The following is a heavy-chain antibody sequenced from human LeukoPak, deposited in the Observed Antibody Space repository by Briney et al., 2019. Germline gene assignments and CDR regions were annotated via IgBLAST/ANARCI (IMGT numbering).Heavy chain of an antibody. Sequence: SQTLSLTCTVSVGSIGSGSYYWSWIRQPAGKGLEWIGRIYTSGSTNYNPSLKSRVTISVDTSKNQFSLKLSSVTAADTAVYYCARVTIFGVAADWFDPWGQGTLVTVSS. J-gene: IGHJ5*02. CDR1: VGSIGSGSYY. CDR2: IYTSGST. V-gene: IGHV4-61*02. CDR3: ARVTIFGVAADWFDP. D-gene: IGHD3-3*01.